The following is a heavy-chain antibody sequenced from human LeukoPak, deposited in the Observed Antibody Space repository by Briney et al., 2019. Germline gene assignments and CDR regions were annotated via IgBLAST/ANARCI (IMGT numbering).Heavy chain of an antibody. D-gene: IGHD3-22*01. CDR2: IYYSGST. V-gene: IGHV4-39*01. J-gene: IGHJ4*02. CDR1: GGSISSSSYY. CDR3: ARHSIYDSSGYPFDY. Sequence: SETLSLTCTVSGGSISSSSYYWGWIRQPPGKGLEWIGSIYYSGSTYYNPSLKSRVTISVDASKNQFSLKLSSVTAADTAVYYCARHSIYDSSGYPFDYWGQGTLVTVSS.